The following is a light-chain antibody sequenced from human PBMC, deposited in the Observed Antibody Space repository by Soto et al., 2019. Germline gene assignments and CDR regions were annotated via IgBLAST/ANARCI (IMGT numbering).Light chain of an antibody. CDR3: LQYFDYYRT. CDR2: KSS. Sequence: DIQMTQSPSTLSASVGDSVTITCRASQIIYSWLAWYQQKPGNAPKLLIYKSSTVERGVPSRFSGSGSETEFNLTINSLQPDDFATYYCLQYFDYYRTFGQGTKVEIK. J-gene: IGKJ1*01. CDR1: QIIYSW. V-gene: IGKV1-5*03.